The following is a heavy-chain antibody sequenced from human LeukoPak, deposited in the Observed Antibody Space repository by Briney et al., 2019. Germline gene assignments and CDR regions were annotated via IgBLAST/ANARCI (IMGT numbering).Heavy chain of an antibody. Sequence: GGSLRLSCAASGFTFSDYYMSWTRQAPGKGLEWVSYISSSGSTIYYADSVKGRFTISRDNAKNSLYLQMNSLRAEDTAVYYCARVVVPAAIGYYYYMDVWGKGTTVTVSS. V-gene: IGHV3-11*01. D-gene: IGHD2-2*01. CDR1: GFTFSDYY. CDR2: ISSSGSTI. J-gene: IGHJ6*03. CDR3: ARVVVPAAIGYYYYMDV.